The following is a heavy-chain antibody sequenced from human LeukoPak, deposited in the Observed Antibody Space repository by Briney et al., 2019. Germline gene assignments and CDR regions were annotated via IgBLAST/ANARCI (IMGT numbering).Heavy chain of an antibody. Sequence: PGGSLRLSCAASGFTFSDYYMSWIRQAPGKGLEWVGRARHKLNSYSTEYAASVKGRFTISRDDSKNSVYLQMNSLQTEDTAVYYCARVPGGSDYTLDCWGQGTLVTVSS. D-gene: IGHD5-12*01. V-gene: IGHV3-72*01. CDR2: ARHKLNSYST. J-gene: IGHJ4*02. CDR3: ARVPGGSDYTLDC. CDR1: GFTFSDYY.